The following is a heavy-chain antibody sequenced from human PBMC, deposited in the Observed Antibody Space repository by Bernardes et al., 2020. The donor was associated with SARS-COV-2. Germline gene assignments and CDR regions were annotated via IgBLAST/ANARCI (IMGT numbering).Heavy chain of an antibody. Sequence: GGSLRLSCTASGFTLSDYYMTWIRQAPGKGLEWVSYISTGGTYTSYADSVKGRFTISSDNAENSLYLQMNSLRAEDTAFYYCARQHCTGGDCYSRYYYGMDVWGQGTTVTVSS. D-gene: IGHD2-21*02. V-gene: IGHV3-11*03. CDR3: ARQHCTGGDCYSRYYYGMDV. CDR2: ISTGGTYT. CDR1: GFTLSDYY. J-gene: IGHJ6*02.